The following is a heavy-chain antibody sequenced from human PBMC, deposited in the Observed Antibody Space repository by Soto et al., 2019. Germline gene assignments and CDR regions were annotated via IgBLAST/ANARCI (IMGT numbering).Heavy chain of an antibody. D-gene: IGHD2-15*01. V-gene: IGHV1-2*02. CDR1: RYTFSGYY. CDR3: ARPRESVGYCSGGRCYGLSVHAVDL. CDR2: INPKSEGT. J-gene: IGHJ6*04. Sequence: ASVKVSCKASRYTFSGYYIQWVRQAPGQGLEWMGWINPKSEGTSFAQKFQGRLTMTSATSINPAYMELSRLTSDDTAVYYCARPRESVGYCSGGRCYGLSVHAVDLWGRGTRVTVPS.